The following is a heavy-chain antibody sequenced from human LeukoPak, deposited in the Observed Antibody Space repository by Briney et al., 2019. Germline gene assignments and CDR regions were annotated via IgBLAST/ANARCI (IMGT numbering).Heavy chain of an antibody. CDR2: IYHSGST. Sequence: PSETLSLTCTVSGGSISSYYWSWIRQPPGKGLEWIGNIYHSGSTNYSPSLKSRVTISVDTSKNQFSLKLSSVTAADTAVYYCARSYSGIPYYFDYWGQGTLVTVSS. CDR1: GGSISSYY. CDR3: ARSYSGIPYYFDY. V-gene: IGHV4-59*01. D-gene: IGHD1-26*01. J-gene: IGHJ4*02.